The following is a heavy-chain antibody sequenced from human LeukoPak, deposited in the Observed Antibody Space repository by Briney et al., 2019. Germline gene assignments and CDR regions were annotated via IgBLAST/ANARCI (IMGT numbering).Heavy chain of an antibody. J-gene: IGHJ3*02. V-gene: IGHV4-38-2*01. CDR2: IYHSGTT. Sequence: SETLSLTCAVSGYSISSGFYWGWIRQPPGKGLEWIGSIYHSGTTFYNPSLKSRVTISLDTSKNQFSLKPSSVTAADTAVYYCARGYFGDYGVRYAFDIWGQGTMVTVSS. CDR1: GYSISSGFY. CDR3: ARGYFGDYGVRYAFDI. D-gene: IGHD4-17*01.